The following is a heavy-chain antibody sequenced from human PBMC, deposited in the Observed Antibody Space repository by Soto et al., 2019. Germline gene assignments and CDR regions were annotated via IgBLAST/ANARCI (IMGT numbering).Heavy chain of an antibody. V-gene: IGHV3-30-3*01. D-gene: IGHD3-22*01. J-gene: IGHJ4*01. CDR3: TTDSYSTIIIVRFDY. CDR1: GFTFSTHS. CDR2: ISYHGSSN. Sequence: PGGSLRLSCAASGFTFSTHSMYWVRQAPGKGLEWVAIISYHGSSNSYAESVKGRFTVSRDNSKNTLYLQMNSLRAEDTAVYYCTTDSYSTIIIVRFDYWGHGTLVTVSS.